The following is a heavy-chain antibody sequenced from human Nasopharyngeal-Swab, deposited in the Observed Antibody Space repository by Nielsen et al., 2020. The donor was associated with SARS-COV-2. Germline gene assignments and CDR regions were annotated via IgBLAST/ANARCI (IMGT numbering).Heavy chain of an antibody. Sequence: SVKVSCKASGGTFSSYAISWVRQAPGQGLEWMGGIIPIFGTANYAQKFQGRVTITADESTSTAYMELSSLRSEDTAVYYCARCLRRAARPFDYYYGMDVWGKGTTVTVSS. CDR2: IIPIFGTA. D-gene: IGHD6-6*01. CDR1: GGTFSSYA. CDR3: ARCLRRAARPFDYYYGMDV. V-gene: IGHV1-69*13. J-gene: IGHJ6*04.